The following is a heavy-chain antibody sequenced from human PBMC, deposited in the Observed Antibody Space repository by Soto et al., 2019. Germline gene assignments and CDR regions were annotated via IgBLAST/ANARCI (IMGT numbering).Heavy chain of an antibody. D-gene: IGHD6-13*01. CDR2: IFSNDEK. Sequence: QVPLKESGHVLVKPTETLTLTCTVSGFSLSNARMGVSWIRQPPGKALEWLAHIFSNDEKSYSTSLKSRLTISKNTSKIQVVLTLTNRDPVDTATYSCARMGGSSWSQSGMDVWGQGTTVTVSS. CDR1: GFSLSNARMG. CDR3: ARMGGSSWSQSGMDV. J-gene: IGHJ6*02. V-gene: IGHV2-26*01.